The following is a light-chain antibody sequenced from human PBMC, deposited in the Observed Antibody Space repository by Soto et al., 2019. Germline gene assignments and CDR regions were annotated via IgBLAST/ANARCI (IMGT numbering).Light chain of an antibody. CDR1: QTISTC. J-gene: IGKJ4*01. CDR2: GAS. Sequence: IPMTQSPSFLSASVGDRVTISCRASQTISTCLNWYQQKPGKAPELLIYGASNLQSGVPSRFSGSGSGTDFTLTISSLQPEDSAAYYCQQSHSSPLTFGGGTKVEFK. CDR3: QQSHSSPLT. V-gene: IGKV1-39*01.